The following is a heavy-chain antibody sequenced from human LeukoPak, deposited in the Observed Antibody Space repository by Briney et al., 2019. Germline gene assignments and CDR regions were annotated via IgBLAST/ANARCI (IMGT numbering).Heavy chain of an antibody. CDR2: IIPIFGIA. J-gene: IGHJ1*01. Sequence: ASVKVSCKASGGTFSSYAISWVRQAPGQGLEWMGRIIPIFGIANYAQKFQGRVTITADKSARTAYMELSSLRSEDTAVSYCAPGRAGIAAAVPAEYFQHWSQGTLVTVSS. V-gene: IGHV1-69*04. CDR1: GGTFSSYA. D-gene: IGHD6-13*01. CDR3: APGRAGIAAAVPAEYFQH.